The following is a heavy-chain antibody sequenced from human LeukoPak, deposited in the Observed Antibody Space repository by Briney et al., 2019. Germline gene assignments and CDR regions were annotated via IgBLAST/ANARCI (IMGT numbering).Heavy chain of an antibody. V-gene: IGHV2-5*08. CDR1: GGSISSYYW. J-gene: IGHJ4*02. Sequence: TLSLTCTVSGGSISSYYWSWIRQPPGKALEWLALIYWDDDKRYSPSLKSRLTITKDTSKNQVVLTMTNMDPVDTATYYCAHRGDSSSWYYFDYWGQGTLVTVSS. CDR2: IYWDDDK. D-gene: IGHD6-13*01. CDR3: AHRGDSSSWYYFDY.